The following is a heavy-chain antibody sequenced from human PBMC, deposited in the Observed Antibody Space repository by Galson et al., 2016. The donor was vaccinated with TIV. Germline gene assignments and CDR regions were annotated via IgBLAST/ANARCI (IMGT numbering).Heavy chain of an antibody. CDR3: AKSGTNLIDY. CDR1: GFTFGVYV. Sequence: SLRLSCAASGFTFGVYVMTWVRQAPGKGLEWMSNISGSGGSVSYADSVKGRFTISRDNSKNTLYLQMNGLRADDTAVYYCAKSGTNLIDYWGRGTLVSVFS. V-gene: IGHV3-23*01. D-gene: IGHD1-14*01. J-gene: IGHJ4*02. CDR2: ISGSGGSV.